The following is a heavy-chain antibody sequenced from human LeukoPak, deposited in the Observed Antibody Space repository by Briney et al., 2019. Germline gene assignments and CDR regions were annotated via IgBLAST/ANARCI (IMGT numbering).Heavy chain of an antibody. CDR3: ARALIPEDWFDP. J-gene: IGHJ5*02. Sequence: SVKVSCKASGGTFSSYAISWVRQAPGRGLEWMGGIIPIFGTANYAQKFQGRVTITADESTSTAYMELSSLRSEDTAVYYCARALIPEDWFDPWGQGTLVTVSS. CDR2: IIPIFGTA. CDR1: GGTFSSYA. D-gene: IGHD1-14*01. V-gene: IGHV1-69*13.